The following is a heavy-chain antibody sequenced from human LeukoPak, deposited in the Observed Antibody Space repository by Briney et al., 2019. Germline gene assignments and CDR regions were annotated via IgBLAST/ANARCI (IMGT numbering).Heavy chain of an antibody. J-gene: IGHJ3*02. CDR1: GGSISVYH. V-gene: IGHV4-59*08. CDR3: AQEGMGSEATTADGAFDI. D-gene: IGHD1-26*01. Sequence: SETLSLTCTVSGGSISVYHWSWIRQPPGKGLEWIGYLYDTGITNYSPSLKSRVTISVDTSNNQISLKLTSVTAADTAIYFCAQEGMGSEATTADGAFDIWGQGTTVTVSS. CDR2: LYDTGIT.